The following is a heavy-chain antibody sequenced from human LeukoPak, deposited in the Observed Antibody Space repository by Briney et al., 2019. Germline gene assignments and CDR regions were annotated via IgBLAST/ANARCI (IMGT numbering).Heavy chain of an antibody. CDR1: GYIFTDYY. Sequence: GASVKVSCKASGYIFTDYYIHWVRQAPGQGLEWLGIINPSGGTTTYAQKFQGRVTMTRDTSTSTVYMELNTLRSEDTAVYYCARGSNYYYDVTADYPRYWGQGTLVTVSS. D-gene: IGHD3-22*01. V-gene: IGHV1-46*01. CDR2: INPSGGTT. CDR3: ARGSNYYYDVTADYPRY. J-gene: IGHJ4*02.